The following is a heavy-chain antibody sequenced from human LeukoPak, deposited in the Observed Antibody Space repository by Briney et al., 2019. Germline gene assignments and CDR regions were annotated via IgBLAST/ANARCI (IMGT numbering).Heavy chain of an antibody. D-gene: IGHD7-27*01. V-gene: IGHV3-30-3*01. CDR3: ARDFPKWGRDDYFDI. Sequence: GGSLRLSCAASGFIFSNYAMHWVRQAPGKGLEWVAVMSHDGSKKYYADSVKGRYTISRDNSKNTLYLQMDSLRAGDTAIYYCARDFPKWGRDDYFDIWGQGTLVTVSS. J-gene: IGHJ4*02. CDR2: MSHDGSKK. CDR1: GFIFSNYA.